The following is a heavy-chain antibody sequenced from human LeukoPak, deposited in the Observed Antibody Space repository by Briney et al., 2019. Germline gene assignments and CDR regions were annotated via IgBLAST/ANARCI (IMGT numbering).Heavy chain of an antibody. CDR2: INSDGSRT. D-gene: IGHD2/OR15-2a*01. V-gene: IGHV3-74*01. CDR1: GFTVSSNY. Sequence: GGSLRLSCAVSGFTVSSNYMNWVRQAPGKGLVWVSRINSDGSRTSYADSVKGRFTISRDNAKNALYLQMNSLRAEDTAVYYCVRDWAPASMQAAPFDCWGQGTLVTVSS. J-gene: IGHJ4*02. CDR3: VRDWAPASMQAAPFDC.